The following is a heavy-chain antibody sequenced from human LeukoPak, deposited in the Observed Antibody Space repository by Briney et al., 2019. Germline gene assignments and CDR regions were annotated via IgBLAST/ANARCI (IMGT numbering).Heavy chain of an antibody. D-gene: IGHD3-3*01. CDR3: ARARYYDFWSGWEIDY. V-gene: IGHV1-18*01. CDR2: ISAYNGNT. Sequence: ASVKVSCKASGYTFTSYGISWVRQAPGQGLEWMRWISAYNGNTNYAQKLQGRVTMTTDTSTSTAYMELRSLRSDDTAVYYCARARYYDFWSGWEIDYWGQGTLVTVSS. CDR1: GYTFTSYG. J-gene: IGHJ4*02.